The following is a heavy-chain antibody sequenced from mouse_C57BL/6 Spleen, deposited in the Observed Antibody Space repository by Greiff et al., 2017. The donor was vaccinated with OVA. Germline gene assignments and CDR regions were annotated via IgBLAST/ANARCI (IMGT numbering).Heavy chain of an antibody. J-gene: IGHJ3*01. CDR1: GYAFSSYW. CDR3: ARLGFGDGWFAY. D-gene: IGHD3-1*01. Sequence: QVQLQQSGAELVKPGASVKISCKASGYAFSSYWMNWVKQRPGKGLEWIGQIYPGDGDTNYNGKFKGKATLTADKSSSTAYMQLSSLTSEDSAVYFCARLGFGDGWFAYWGQGTLVTVSA. CDR2: IYPGDGDT. V-gene: IGHV1-80*01.